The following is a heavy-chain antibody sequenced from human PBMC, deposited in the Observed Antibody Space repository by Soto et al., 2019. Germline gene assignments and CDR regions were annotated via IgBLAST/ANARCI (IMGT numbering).Heavy chain of an antibody. CDR3: AKDRAIPRGSYQLLVFDY. V-gene: IGHV3-23*01. Sequence: PGGSLRLSCVVSGFTFSSYAMSWVRQAPGKGLEWVSVISGSGGSTYYADSVKGRFTISRDNSKNTLYLQMNSLRAEDTAVYYCAKDRAIPRGSYQLLVFDYWGQGILVTVSS. J-gene: IGHJ4*02. CDR2: ISGSGGST. CDR1: GFTFSSYA. D-gene: IGHD2-2*01.